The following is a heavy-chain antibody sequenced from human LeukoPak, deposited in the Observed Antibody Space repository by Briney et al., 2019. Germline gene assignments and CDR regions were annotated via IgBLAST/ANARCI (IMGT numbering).Heavy chain of an antibody. Sequence: PGGSLRLSCAAAGLTVSSNYMSWARQAPGKGLEWVSVMYGSDATYYADSVKGRFTMSRDISKNTVYLQMDSLRSEDTAVYYCARDLPDQGANWGQGTLVIVSS. CDR1: GLTVSSNY. CDR2: MYGSDAT. D-gene: IGHD1-14*01. J-gene: IGHJ1*01. CDR3: ARDLPDQGAN. V-gene: IGHV3-53*01.